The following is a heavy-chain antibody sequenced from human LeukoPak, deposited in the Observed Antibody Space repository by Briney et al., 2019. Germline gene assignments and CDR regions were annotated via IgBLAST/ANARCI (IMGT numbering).Heavy chain of an antibody. CDR1: GFTFSSYA. CDR2: ISYDGSNK. Sequence: GGSLRLSCAASGFTFSSYAMHWVRQAPGKGLEWVAVISYDGSNKYYADSVKGRFTISRDNSKNTLYLQMNSLRAEDTAVYYCARGPHYYDNSGPRPHYYMDVWGKGTTVTVSS. J-gene: IGHJ6*03. CDR3: ARGPHYYDNSGPRPHYYMDV. V-gene: IGHV3-30*04. D-gene: IGHD3-22*01.